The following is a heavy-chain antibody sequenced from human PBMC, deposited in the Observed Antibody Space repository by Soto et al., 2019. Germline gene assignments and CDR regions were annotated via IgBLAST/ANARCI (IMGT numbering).Heavy chain of an antibody. D-gene: IGHD2-8*02. Sequence: SGGSLRLSCAASGFTFNSYTMAWVRQAPGKGLEWVSSIPGSGSSPSYADSVQGRFIIYRDNSRTTLSLQMNSLRAEDTATYYCAKARCTGNSCYVPDYWGHGSLVTVSS. CDR3: AKARCTGNSCYVPDY. V-gene: IGHV3-23*01. CDR1: GFTFNSYT. J-gene: IGHJ4*01. CDR2: IPGSGSSP.